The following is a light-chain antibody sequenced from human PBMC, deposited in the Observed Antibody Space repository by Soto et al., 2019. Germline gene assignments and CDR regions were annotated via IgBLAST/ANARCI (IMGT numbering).Light chain of an antibody. V-gene: IGKV3-20*01. CDR2: GAF. CDR1: QSVSSSY. CDR3: QQYGSSPLVT. J-gene: IGKJ5*01. Sequence: EIVLTQSPGTLSLSPGERATLSCRASQSVSSSYLAWYQQKPGQAPRLIIYGAFSRATGIPDRFSGSGSGTDFTLTISRLEPEDFAVYYCQQYGSSPLVTFGQGTRLEIK.